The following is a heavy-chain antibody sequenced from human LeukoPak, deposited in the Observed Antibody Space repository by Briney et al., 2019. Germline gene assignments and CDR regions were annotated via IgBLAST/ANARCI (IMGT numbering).Heavy chain of an antibody. D-gene: IGHD5-24*01. J-gene: IGHJ4*02. CDR2: IYYSGST. V-gene: IGHV4-39*07. CDR3: ARDFKEMAHNPVSYFDY. Sequence: SETLSLTCTVSGGSISSSSYYWGWIRQPPGKGLEWIGSIYYSGSTYYNPSLKSRVTISVDTSKNQFSLKLSSVTAADTAVYYCARDFKEMAHNPVSYFDYWGQGTLVTVSS. CDR1: GGSISSSSYY.